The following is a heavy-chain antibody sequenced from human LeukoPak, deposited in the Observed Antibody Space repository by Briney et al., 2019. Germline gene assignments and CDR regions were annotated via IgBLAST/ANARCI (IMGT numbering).Heavy chain of an antibody. D-gene: IGHD6-19*01. V-gene: IGHV4-34*01. J-gene: IGHJ5*02. CDR1: GFTFSSYW. CDR3: ARETRIAVAGTDWFDP. Sequence: GSLRLSCTASGFTFSSYWMTWIRQPPGKGLEWIGEINHSGSTNYNPSLKSRVTISVDTSKNQFSLKLSSVTAADTAVYYCARETRIAVAGTDWFDPWGQGTLVTVSS. CDR2: INHSGST.